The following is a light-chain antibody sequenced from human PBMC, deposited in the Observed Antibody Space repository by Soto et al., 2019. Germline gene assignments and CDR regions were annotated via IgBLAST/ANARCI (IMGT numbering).Light chain of an antibody. CDR1: QSVSSTY. CDR2: GAS. V-gene: IGKV3-20*01. Sequence: EIVLTQSPGTLSLSPGERATLSCRASQSVSSTYLGWYQQKPGQAPRLLISGASSRATGIPDRFSGSGSGTDCTLTISRLAPEDFAVYYCQQYGSIPFTFGPGTKVDI. J-gene: IGKJ3*01. CDR3: QQYGSIPFT.